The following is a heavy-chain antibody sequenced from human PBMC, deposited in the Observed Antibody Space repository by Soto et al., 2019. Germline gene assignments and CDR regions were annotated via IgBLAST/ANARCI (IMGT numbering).Heavy chain of an antibody. V-gene: IGHV4-59*01. D-gene: IGHD3-10*01. J-gene: IGHJ4*02. CDR3: ARPTYYFGRGVFLYYFDY. CDR1: GGSISSYY. Sequence: PSETLSLTCTVSGGSISSYYWSWIRQPPGKGLEWIGYIYYNGNTNYNPSLKSRVTISVDTSKNQFSLKLSSVTAADTAVYYCARPTYYFGRGVFLYYFDYWAKGALFPFSS. CDR2: IYYNGNT.